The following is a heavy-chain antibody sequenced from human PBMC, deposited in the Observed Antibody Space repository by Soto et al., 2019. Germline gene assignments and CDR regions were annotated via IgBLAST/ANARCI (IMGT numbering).Heavy chain of an antibody. Sequence: TSETLSLTCAVSGDSISSGGYSWSWIRQPPGKGLEWIGYIYHSGSTYYNPSLKSRVTISVDTSKNQFSLKLSSVTAADTAVYYCAKGFDFDQDYWGQGTLVTVSS. J-gene: IGHJ4*02. D-gene: IGHD3-9*01. V-gene: IGHV4-30-2*05. CDR1: GDSISSGGYS. CDR3: AKGFDFDQDY. CDR2: IYHSGST.